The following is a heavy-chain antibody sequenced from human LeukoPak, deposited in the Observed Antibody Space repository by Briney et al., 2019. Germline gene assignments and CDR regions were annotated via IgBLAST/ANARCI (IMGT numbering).Heavy chain of an antibody. CDR1: GFTFSSYT. CDR3: AKESRYYDTRGYYPPFSGY. D-gene: IGHD3-22*01. V-gene: IGHV3-23*01. CDR2: ISGSGGST. Sequence: PGGSLRLSCAASGFTFSSYTMSWVRQAPGKGLEWVSGISGSGGSTYYADSVKGRFTISRDNSKKTLYLQMNGLRAEDTAVYYCAKESRYYDTRGYYPPFSGYWGQGTLVTVSS. J-gene: IGHJ4*02.